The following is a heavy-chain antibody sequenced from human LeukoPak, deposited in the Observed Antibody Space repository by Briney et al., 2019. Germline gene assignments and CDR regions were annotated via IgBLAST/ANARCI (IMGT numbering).Heavy chain of an antibody. CDR2: INYGGTT. J-gene: IGHJ4*02. CDR1: GGSISSSTYY. V-gene: IGHV4-39*01. D-gene: IGHD2-15*01. Sequence: SETLSLTCTVPGGSISSSTYYWVWTRQPPGKGLEWIGNINYGGTTYYNPSLKSRVTISIDTSNNQFSLKLSSVTAADTAVYYCARQTASGIDYWGQGTLVTVSS. CDR3: ARQTASGIDY.